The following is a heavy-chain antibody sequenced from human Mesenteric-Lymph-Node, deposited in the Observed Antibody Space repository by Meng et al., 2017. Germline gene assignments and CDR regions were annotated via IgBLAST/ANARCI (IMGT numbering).Heavy chain of an antibody. CDR2: IYHSGST. Sequence: QVQLQQWGAGLLKSSETLSLTYAVYGGSFSGYYWSWIRQPPGKGLEWIGEIYHSGSTNYNPSLKSRVTISVDTSKNQFSLKLSSVTAADTAVYYCATEERGYFDYWGQGTLVTVSS. V-gene: IGHV4-34*01. CDR1: GGSFSGYY. D-gene: IGHD1-1*01. J-gene: IGHJ4*02. CDR3: ATEERGYFDY.